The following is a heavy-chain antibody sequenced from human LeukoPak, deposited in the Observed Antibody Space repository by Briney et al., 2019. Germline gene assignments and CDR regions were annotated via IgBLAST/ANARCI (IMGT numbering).Heavy chain of an antibody. CDR3: ARGGYDSSGLTPYDY. CDR2: INPSGGST. CDR1: GYTFTSYG. Sequence: ASVKVSCKASGYTFTSYGISWVRQAPGQGLEWMGIINPSGGSTSYAQKFQGRVTMTRDTSTSTVYMELSSLRSEDTAVYYCARGGYDSSGLTPYDYWGQGTLVTVSS. V-gene: IGHV1-46*01. J-gene: IGHJ4*02. D-gene: IGHD3-22*01.